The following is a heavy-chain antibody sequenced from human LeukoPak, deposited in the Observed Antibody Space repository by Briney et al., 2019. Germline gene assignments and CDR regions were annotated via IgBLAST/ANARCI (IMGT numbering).Heavy chain of an antibody. Sequence: PGGSLRLSCAASGFTFSSYSMNWVRQAPGKGLEWVSSISSSSSYIYYADSVKGRFTISRDNAKNSLYLQMKSLRAEDTAVYYCARTLYCSGGSCYGMDVWGQGTTVTVSS. CDR2: ISSSSSYI. J-gene: IGHJ6*02. D-gene: IGHD2-15*01. CDR3: ARTLYCSGGSCYGMDV. CDR1: GFTFSSYS. V-gene: IGHV3-21*01.